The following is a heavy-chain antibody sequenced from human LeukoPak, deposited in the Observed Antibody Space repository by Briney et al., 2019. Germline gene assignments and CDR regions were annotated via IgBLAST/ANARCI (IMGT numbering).Heavy chain of an antibody. D-gene: IGHD4-17*01. J-gene: IGHJ4*02. V-gene: IGHV1-2*02. Sequence: ASVKVSCKASGYTFTGYYMHWVRLAPGQGLEWMGWINPNSGGTNYAQKFQGRVTMTRDTSISTAYMELSRLRSDDTAVYYCARAANPMTTAFGYWGQGTLVTVSS. CDR3: ARAANPMTTAFGY. CDR2: INPNSGGT. CDR1: GYTFTGYY.